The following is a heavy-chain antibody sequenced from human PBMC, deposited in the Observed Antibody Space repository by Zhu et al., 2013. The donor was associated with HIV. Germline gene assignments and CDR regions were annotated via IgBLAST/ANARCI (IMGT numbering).Heavy chain of an antibody. Sequence: EVQLVESGGGLVQPGRSLRLSCAASGFTFDDYAMHWVRQAPGKGLEWVSGISWNSGSIGYADSVKGRFTISRDNAKNSLYLQMNSLRAEDTALYYCAKDKYPRDYGDYRGEYFDLWGRGTLVTVSS. J-gene: IGHJ2*01. V-gene: IGHV3-9*01. CDR1: GFTFDDYA. CDR2: ISWNSGSI. D-gene: IGHD4-17*01. CDR3: AKDKYPRDYGDYRGEYFDL.